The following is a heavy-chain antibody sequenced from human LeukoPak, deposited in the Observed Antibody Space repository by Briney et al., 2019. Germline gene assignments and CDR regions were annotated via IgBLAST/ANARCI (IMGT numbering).Heavy chain of an antibody. Sequence: ASVKVSCKASGYTFTNYGISWVRQAPGQGLECMGWISAYNGNTKYAQEFQGRVTMTTDTSTSTAYMELRSLSSDDTAVYHCARDNHRSSWSWFDPWGQGTLVTVSS. V-gene: IGHV1-18*01. D-gene: IGHD6-13*01. CDR1: GYTFTNYG. CDR3: ARDNHRSSWSWFDP. J-gene: IGHJ5*02. CDR2: ISAYNGNT.